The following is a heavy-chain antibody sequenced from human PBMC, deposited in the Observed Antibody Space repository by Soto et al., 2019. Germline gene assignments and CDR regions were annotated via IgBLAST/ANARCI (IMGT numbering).Heavy chain of an antibody. CDR2: ISSSSGYT. V-gene: IGHV3-11*06. CDR1: GFTFNDYY. J-gene: IGHJ4*02. CDR3: ARGGTTVTDF. D-gene: IGHD4-17*01. Sequence: QVQLVESGGGLVKPGGSLRLSCVASGFTFNDYYMSWIRQAPGKGLEWVSYISSSSGYTNYADSVKGRFTISRDNARNSLYLQMNSLRAQDTAVYYCARGGTTVTDFWGQGTLVTVS.